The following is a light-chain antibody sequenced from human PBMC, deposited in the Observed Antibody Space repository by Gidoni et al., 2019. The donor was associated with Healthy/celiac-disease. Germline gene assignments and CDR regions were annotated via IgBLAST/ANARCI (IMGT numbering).Light chain of an antibody. J-gene: IGKJ2*01. Sequence: QSPATLSLSLGKRATLSCRASQSVRSYLAWYQQKPGQAPRLLIYDASNRATGIPARFSGSGSGTDFTITISSLEPEEFAVYYCQQRSNWQKYTFGQGTKLEIK. V-gene: IGKV3-11*01. CDR2: DAS. CDR3: QQRSNWQKYT. CDR1: QSVRSY.